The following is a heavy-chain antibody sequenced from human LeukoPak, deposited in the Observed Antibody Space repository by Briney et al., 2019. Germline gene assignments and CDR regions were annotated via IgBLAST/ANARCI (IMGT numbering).Heavy chain of an antibody. CDR2: ISSSGSTI. CDR3: ARDATTDVGTVYMDV. D-gene: IGHD4-17*01. Sequence: PGGSLRLSCAASGFTVSSNYMSWVRQAPGKGLEWVSYISSSGSTIYYADSVKGRFTISRDNAKNSLYLQMNSLRAEDTALYFCARDATTDVGTVYMDVWGKGTTVTISS. CDR1: GFTVSSNY. V-gene: IGHV3-48*04. J-gene: IGHJ6*03.